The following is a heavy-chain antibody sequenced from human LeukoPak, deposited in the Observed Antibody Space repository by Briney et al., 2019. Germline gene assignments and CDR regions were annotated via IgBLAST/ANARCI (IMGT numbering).Heavy chain of an antibody. J-gene: IGHJ4*02. CDR2: IYYSGST. V-gene: IGHV4-30-4*01. CDR3: ASAPYYYDSSTYYFDY. D-gene: IGHD3-22*01. Sequence: SETLSLTCTVSGGSISSGDYYWSCIRQPPGKGLECIGYIYYSGSTYYNPSLKSRVTISVDTSKNQFSLKLSSVTAADTAVYYCASAPYYYDSSTYYFDYWGQGTLVTVSS. CDR1: GGSISSGDYY.